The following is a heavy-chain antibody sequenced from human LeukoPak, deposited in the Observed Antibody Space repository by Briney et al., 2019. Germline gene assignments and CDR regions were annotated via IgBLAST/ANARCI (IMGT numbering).Heavy chain of an antibody. D-gene: IGHD3-10*01. CDR1: GFTFSSYA. J-gene: IGHJ1*01. CDR2: ISYDGSNK. V-gene: IGHV3-30-3*01. CDR3: ARDRRWFGSVSYHLQAQH. Sequence: GGSLRLSCAASGFTFSSYAMHWVRQAPGKGLEWVAVISYDGSNKYYADSVKGRFTISRDNSKNTLYLQMNSLRAEDTAVYYCARDRRWFGSVSYHLQAQHWGQGTLVTVSS.